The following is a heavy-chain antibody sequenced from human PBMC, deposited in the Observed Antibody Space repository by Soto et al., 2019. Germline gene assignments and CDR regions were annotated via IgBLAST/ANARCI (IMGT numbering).Heavy chain of an antibody. Sequence: EVQLLESGGGLVQPGGSLRLSCAASGFTFSSYAMSWVRQAPGKGLEWVSAISGSSSYTNYADSVKGRFTISRDNAKNSLYLQMNSLRAEDTAVYYCARGMVRGGFDYWGQGTLVTVSS. CDR1: GFTFSSYA. D-gene: IGHD3-10*01. J-gene: IGHJ4*02. CDR2: ISGSSSYT. CDR3: ARGMVRGGFDY. V-gene: IGHV3-23*01.